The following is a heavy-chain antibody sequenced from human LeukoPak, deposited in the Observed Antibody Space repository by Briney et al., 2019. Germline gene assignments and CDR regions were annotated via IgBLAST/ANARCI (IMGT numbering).Heavy chain of an antibody. V-gene: IGHV1-18*01. J-gene: IGHJ4*02. D-gene: IGHD3-22*01. CDR1: GYTFNRYG. Sequence: ASVEVSCKASGYTFNRYGISWVRQAPGQGLEWMGWIGSYNGNTNYAQKLQGRVTMTTDTSTSTAYMELRSLKSDDTAVYYCARDSPYNDDSSGYSGPVDYWGQGTLVTVSS. CDR2: IGSYNGNT. CDR3: ARDSPYNDDSSGYSGPVDY.